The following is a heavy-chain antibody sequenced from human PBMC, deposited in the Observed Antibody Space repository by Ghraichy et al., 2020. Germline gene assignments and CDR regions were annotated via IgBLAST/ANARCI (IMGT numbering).Heavy chain of an antibody. V-gene: IGHV1-69*13. J-gene: IGHJ6*02. CDR3: AKNLWGIVVVPAALDYYGMEV. D-gene: IGHD2-2*01. Sequence: SVKVSCKASEYTFTGYYIHWVRHAPGQGLEWKGGIIPIFGTANYAQKFQGRVTITADESTSTAYMELSSLRSEDTAVYYCAKNLWGIVVVPAALDYYGMEVWGQVPSVPVAS. CDR2: IIPIFGTA. CDR1: EYTFTGYY.